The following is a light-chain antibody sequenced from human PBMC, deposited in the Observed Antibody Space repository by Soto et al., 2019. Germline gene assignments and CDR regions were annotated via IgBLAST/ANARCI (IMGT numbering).Light chain of an antibody. J-gene: IGLJ1*01. CDR1: SSDVGSYNL. Sequence: QSALTQPASVSGSPGQSITISCPGTSSDVGSYNLVSWYQQHPGKAPKLMIYEVNNRPSGVSNRFSGSKSGNTASLTISGLQAEDEADYYCSSFTTTSTYVFGTGTKLTVL. CDR2: EVN. V-gene: IGLV2-14*02. CDR3: SSFTTTSTYV.